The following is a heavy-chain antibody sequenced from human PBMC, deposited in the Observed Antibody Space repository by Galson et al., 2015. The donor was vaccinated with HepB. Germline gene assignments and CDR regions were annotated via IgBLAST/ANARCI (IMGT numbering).Heavy chain of an antibody. V-gene: IGHV1-69*06. CDR3: ARGPYYYFSYMDV. CDR1: GGTFSSYA. J-gene: IGHJ6*03. CDR2: IIPMFGTT. Sequence: SVKVSCKASGGTFSSYAIPWVRQAPGQGLEWMGGIIPMFGTTNYAQKFQGRVTITADTFPSTAYMELSSLRSEDTAVYYCARGPYYYFSYMDVWGKGTTVTVSS.